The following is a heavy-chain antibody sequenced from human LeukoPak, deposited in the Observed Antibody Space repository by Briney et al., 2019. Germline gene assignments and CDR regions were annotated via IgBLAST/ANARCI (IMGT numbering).Heavy chain of an antibody. CDR3: ASGAIGRDY. CDR1: GYTFTFYY. J-gene: IGHJ4*02. V-gene: IGHV1-46*01. D-gene: IGHD1-26*01. Sequence: ASVKVSCKTSGYTFTFYYIHWVRQAPEQGLEWMGIINPSNGDTTYAQKFQGRITMTTDTSTSTAYMELRSLRSDDTAVYYCASGAIGRDYWGQGTLVTVSS. CDR2: INPSNGDT.